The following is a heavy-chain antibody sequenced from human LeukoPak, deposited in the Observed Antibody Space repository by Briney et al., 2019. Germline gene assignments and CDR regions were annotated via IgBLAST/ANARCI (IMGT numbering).Heavy chain of an antibody. CDR3: ARDFYDSTGYYYDY. D-gene: IGHD3-22*01. Sequence: GGSLRLSCAASGFSFCDYTMSWVRQAPGKGLEWISAISASGDKTYFADSVKGRFTISRANSKGTLYLQMNSLRAEDTALYYCARDFYDSTGYYYDYWGQGTLVTVSS. CDR1: GFSFCDYT. V-gene: IGHV3-23*01. CDR2: ISASGDKT. J-gene: IGHJ4*02.